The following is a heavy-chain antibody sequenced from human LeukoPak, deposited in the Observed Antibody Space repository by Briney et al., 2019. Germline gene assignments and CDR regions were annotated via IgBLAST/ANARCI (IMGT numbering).Heavy chain of an antibody. CDR1: GSIFISYS. CDR2: IYAGDSDT. CDR3: ARSTSVHYLFDY. V-gene: IGHV5-51*01. J-gene: IGHJ4*02. D-gene: IGHD3-10*01. Sequence: GASLKISCEGAGSIFISYSIGWVRQLRGKGLEWMGIIYAGDSDTRYSPSFQGQVTMSVDKSITTAYLQWSSLKASDTAMYFCARSTSVHYLFDYWGQGTLVTVSS.